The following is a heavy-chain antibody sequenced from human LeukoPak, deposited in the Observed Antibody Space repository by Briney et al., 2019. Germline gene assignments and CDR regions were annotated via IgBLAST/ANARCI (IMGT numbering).Heavy chain of an antibody. V-gene: IGHV3-48*03. Sequence: GGSLRLSCAASGFTFSSYEMNWVRQAPGKGLEWVSYSSSSGSTIYYADSVKGRFTISRDTAKNSLSLQMNSLRAEDTAVYYCARGLDRWELPGGLVNYWGQGTLVTVSS. CDR3: ARGLDRWELPGGLVNY. J-gene: IGHJ4*02. CDR1: GFTFSSYE. CDR2: SSSSGSTI. D-gene: IGHD1-26*01.